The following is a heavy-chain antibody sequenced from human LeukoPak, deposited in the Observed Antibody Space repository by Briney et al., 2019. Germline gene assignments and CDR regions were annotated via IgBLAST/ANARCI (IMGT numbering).Heavy chain of an antibody. CDR3: ATRTAIYNLLTGHYLIDTDDYGMDV. D-gene: IGHD3-9*01. J-gene: IGHJ6*02. CDR1: GASISKYS. Sequence: PSETLSLTCTVSGASISKYSWSWIRQPAGKGLEWIGRIYSSGSTNYNPSLKSRVTMSVDTSKNQFSLRLYSVTAADTAVYYCATRTAIYNLLTGHYLIDTDDYGMDVWGPGTTVTVSS. CDR2: IYSSGST. V-gene: IGHV4-4*07.